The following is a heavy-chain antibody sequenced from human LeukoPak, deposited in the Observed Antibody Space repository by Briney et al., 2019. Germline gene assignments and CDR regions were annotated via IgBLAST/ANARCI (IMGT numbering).Heavy chain of an antibody. CDR1: GFTFSSYG. CDR2: ISSSSSTI. Sequence: GGTLRLSCAASGFTFSSYGMSWVRQAPGKGLEWVSYISSSSSTIYYADSVKGRFTISRDNAKNSLYLQMNSLRAEDTAVYYCARDQEDYYYYYYMDVWGKGTTVTVSS. J-gene: IGHJ6*03. V-gene: IGHV3-48*01. CDR3: ARDQEDYYYYYYMDV.